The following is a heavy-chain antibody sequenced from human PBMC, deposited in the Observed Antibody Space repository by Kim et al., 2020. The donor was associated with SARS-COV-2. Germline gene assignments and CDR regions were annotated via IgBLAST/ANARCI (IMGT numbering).Heavy chain of an antibody. V-gene: IGHV3-9*01. Sequence: GGSLRLSCAASGFTFGDYAMHWVRQAPGKGLEWVSGISWNSGSIGYADSVKGRFTISRDNAKNSLYLQMNSLRAEDTALYYCAKDIGYGTGAVAGNFDYWGQGTLVAVSS. CDR1: GFTFGDYA. J-gene: IGHJ4*02. D-gene: IGHD6-19*01. CDR2: ISWNSGSI. CDR3: AKDIGYGTGAVAGNFDY.